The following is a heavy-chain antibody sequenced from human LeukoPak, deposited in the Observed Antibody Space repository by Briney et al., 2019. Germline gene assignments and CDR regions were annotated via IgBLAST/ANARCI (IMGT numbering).Heavy chain of an antibody. D-gene: IGHD3-22*01. V-gene: IGHV3-33*01. J-gene: IGHJ4*02. CDR2: IWYDGTNK. Sequence: GGSLRLSCAVSGFTLSNYGMRWVRQAPGRGLEWVAVIWYDGTNKYYADSVKGRFTISRDNSKNTLYLQMNSLRAEDTAVYYCARAGVRPMIVDTEFDYWGQGTLVTVSS. CDR3: ARAGVRPMIVDTEFDY. CDR1: GFTLSNYG.